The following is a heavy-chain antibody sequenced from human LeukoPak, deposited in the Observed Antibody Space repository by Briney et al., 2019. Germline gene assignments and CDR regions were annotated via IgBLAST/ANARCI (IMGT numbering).Heavy chain of an antibody. CDR3: ARTCGRGTVDPGTSGYVDS. Sequence: NSSETLSLTCTVSGGSISSSPCYWDWIRRSPGKGLEWIGAIYFSGNTNYNPSLRGRVTISVDTSRNQFSLKLTSVTAADTATYYCARTCGRGTVDPGTSGYVDSWGQGTLVTVSS. CDR2: IYFSGNT. D-gene: IGHD3-22*01. J-gene: IGHJ4*02. V-gene: IGHV4-39*01. CDR1: GGSISSSPCY.